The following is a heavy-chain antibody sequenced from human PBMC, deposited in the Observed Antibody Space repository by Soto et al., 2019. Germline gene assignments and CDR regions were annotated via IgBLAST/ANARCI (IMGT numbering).Heavy chain of an antibody. D-gene: IGHD6-13*01. J-gene: IGHJ6*02. CDR3: TTDGRSSSWYQPYYYYGMDV. Sequence: PGGSLRLSCAASGFTFSNAWMNWVRQAPGKGLEWVGRIKSKTDGGTTDYAAPVKGRFTISRDDSKNTLYLQMNSLKTEDTAVYYCTTDGRSSSWYQPYYYYGMDVWGQGTTVTV. CDR2: IKSKTDGGTT. CDR1: GFTFSNAW. V-gene: IGHV3-15*07.